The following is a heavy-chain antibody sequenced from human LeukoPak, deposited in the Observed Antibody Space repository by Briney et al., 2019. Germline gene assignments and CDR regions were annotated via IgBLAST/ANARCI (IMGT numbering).Heavy chain of an antibody. D-gene: IGHD4-17*01. CDR2: IRYDGSNK. CDR3: AKDYGDYSFLFDY. J-gene: IGHJ4*02. V-gene: IGHV3-30*02. CDR1: GFTFSSYG. Sequence: PGGSLRLSCAASGFTFSSYGMHWVRQAPGKGLEWVAFIRYDGSNKYYADSVKGRFTISRDNSKNTLYLQMNSLRAEDTAVYYCAKDYGDYSFLFDYWGQGTLVTVSS.